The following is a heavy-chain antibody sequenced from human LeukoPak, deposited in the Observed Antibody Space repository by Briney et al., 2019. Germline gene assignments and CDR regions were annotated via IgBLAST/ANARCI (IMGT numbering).Heavy chain of an antibody. CDR3: ARDIAAAGTLYYYYMDV. CDR1: GGSISSSSYY. V-gene: IGHV4-61*05. D-gene: IGHD6-13*01. J-gene: IGHJ6*03. Sequence: PSETLSLTCTVSGGSISSSSYYWGWIRQPPGKGLELIGYIYDSGSTNYNPSLKSRVTISVDTSKNQFSLKLSSVTAADTAVYYCARDIAAAGTLYYYYMDVWGKGTTVTVSS. CDR2: IYDSGST.